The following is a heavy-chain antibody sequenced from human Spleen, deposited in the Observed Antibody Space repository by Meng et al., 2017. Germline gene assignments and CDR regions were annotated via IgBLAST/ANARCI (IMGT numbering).Heavy chain of an antibody. CDR1: GYTFTSYD. CDR2: MNPNTGNT. J-gene: IGHJ4*02. V-gene: IGHV1-8*01. D-gene: IGHD3-10*01. CDR3: ARGFQYYGSGNLDY. Sequence: ASVKVSCKASGYTFTSYDINWVRQAPGQGLEWMGWMNPNTGNTGYAQKFQGRVTISRNTSINTFYMELSGLRSDDTAVYYCARGFQYYGSGNLDYWGQGTLVTVSS.